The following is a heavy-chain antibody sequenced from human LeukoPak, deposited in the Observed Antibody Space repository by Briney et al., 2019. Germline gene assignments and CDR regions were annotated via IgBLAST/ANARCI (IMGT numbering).Heavy chain of an antibody. CDR2: IYYSGST. CDR3: ARDFGIAVAGVRGGRGTPGDY. J-gene: IGHJ4*02. Sequence: SETLSLTCTVSGGSISSSSYYWGWIRQPPGKGLEWIGSIYYSGSTYYNPSLKSRVTISVDTSKNQFSLKLSSVTAADTAVYYCARDFGIAVAGVRGGRGTPGDYWGQGTLVTVSS. V-gene: IGHV4-39*07. CDR1: GGSISSSSYY. D-gene: IGHD6-19*01.